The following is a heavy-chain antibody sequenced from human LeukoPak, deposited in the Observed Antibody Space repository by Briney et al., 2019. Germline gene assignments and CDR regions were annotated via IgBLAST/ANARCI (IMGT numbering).Heavy chain of an antibody. CDR3: ARDRSAFDI. CDR1: GFTFSSYS. Sequence: GGSLRLSCAASGFTFSSYSMNWVRQAPGKGLEWVSYISSSSSTINYADSVQGRFTISRDNAKNSLYLQMNSLRAEDTAVYYCARDRSAFDIWGQGTMVTVSS. CDR2: ISSSSSTI. V-gene: IGHV3-48*04. D-gene: IGHD2-15*01. J-gene: IGHJ3*02.